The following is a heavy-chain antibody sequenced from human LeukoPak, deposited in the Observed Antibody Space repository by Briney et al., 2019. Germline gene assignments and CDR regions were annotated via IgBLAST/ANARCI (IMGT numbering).Heavy chain of an antibody. J-gene: IGHJ4*02. Sequence: PGGSLRLSCAASGFTFNSYGMHWVRQAPGKGLEWVSLIWFDGSNKFYGDSVKGRFTISRDNSKNTVYLQMDNRRAEDTAMYFCAKKGDYKNYDYWGQGALVIVSS. CDR3: AKKGDYKNYDY. D-gene: IGHD4-11*01. CDR2: IWFDGSNK. CDR1: GFTFNSYG. V-gene: IGHV3-33*06.